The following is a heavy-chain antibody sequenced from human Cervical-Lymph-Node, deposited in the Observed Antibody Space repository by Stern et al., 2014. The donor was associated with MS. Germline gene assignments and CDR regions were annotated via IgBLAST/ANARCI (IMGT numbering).Heavy chain of an antibody. CDR1: DGSISSGDYY. V-gene: IGHV4-30-4*01. CDR3: ARGQGLVNPFDY. J-gene: IGHJ4*02. D-gene: IGHD6-19*01. Sequence: QVQLVESGPGLVKPSQTLSLTCIVSDGSISSGDYYWGWIRQPPGQGLEWIGYIYYSGSTYYNPSLQSRLTISLDTSKNQFSLKMNSGAAADPAVYYGARGQGLVNPFDYWGQGTLVAVSS. CDR2: IYYSGST.